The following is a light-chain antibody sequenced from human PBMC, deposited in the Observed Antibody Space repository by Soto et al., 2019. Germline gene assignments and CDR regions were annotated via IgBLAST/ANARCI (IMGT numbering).Light chain of an antibody. Sequence: DIQMTQSPSSLSASVGDRVTITCRASQGISNYLAWFRQKPGKAPNLLIYDASTLERGVPSRFSGTGSGTEFTLTISSLQPDDFATYYCKQYHRSSITFGQGTRLEIK. J-gene: IGKJ5*01. CDR1: QGISNY. V-gene: IGKV1-16*01. CDR3: KQYHRSSIT. CDR2: DAS.